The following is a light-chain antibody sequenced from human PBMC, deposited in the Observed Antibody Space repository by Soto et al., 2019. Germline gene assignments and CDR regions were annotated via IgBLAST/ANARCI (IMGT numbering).Light chain of an antibody. Sequence: EIVMTQSPATLSVSPVEIASDCCMASQSVSSNLAWYQQKPGQAPRLLIYGASTRATGIPARFSGSGSGTDFTLTISRLEPEDFAVFYCQQYGTSEIIFGQGTRLEI. V-gene: IGKV3-15*01. CDR1: QSVSSN. J-gene: IGKJ5*01. CDR3: QQYGTSEII. CDR2: GAS.